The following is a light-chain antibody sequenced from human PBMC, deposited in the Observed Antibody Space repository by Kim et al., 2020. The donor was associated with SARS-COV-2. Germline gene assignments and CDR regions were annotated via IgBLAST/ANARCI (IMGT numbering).Light chain of an antibody. J-gene: IGKJ1*01. V-gene: IGKV4-1*01. CDR2: SAS. CDR3: QQYYTTPLT. CDR1: QNVLSSSNNKDY. Sequence: DIVMTQSLDSLAVSLAERATINCKSSQNVLSSSNNKDYLAWYQQKPGQPPKLLIYSASTRASGVPDRFSGSGSGTDFTLTISSLQAEDVAVYYCQQYYTTPLTFGQGTKVDIK.